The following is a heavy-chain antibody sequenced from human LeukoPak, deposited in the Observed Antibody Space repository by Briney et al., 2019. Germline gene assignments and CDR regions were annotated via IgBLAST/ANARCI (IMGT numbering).Heavy chain of an antibody. J-gene: IGHJ4*02. V-gene: IGHV1-2*02. CDR3: ARDYYDSSGYFDY. Sequence: ASVKVSCKASGYTFTGYYMHWVRQAPGQGLEWMGWINPNSGGTNYAQKFQGRVTMARDTSISTAYMELSRLRSDDTAVYYCARDYYDSSGYFDYWGQGTLVTVSS. CDR1: GYTFTGYY. CDR2: INPNSGGT. D-gene: IGHD3-22*01.